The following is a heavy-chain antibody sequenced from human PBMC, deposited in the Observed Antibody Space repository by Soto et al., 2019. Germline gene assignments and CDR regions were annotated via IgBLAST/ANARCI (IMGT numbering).Heavy chain of an antibody. V-gene: IGHV3-23*01. D-gene: IGHD6-13*01. Sequence: EVHLLESGGGLVQPGGSLRLSCAASGFTFSGYAMSWVRQAPGKGLEWVSSISGSGGTTYYGDSVKGRFTISRDNSNDTLFLQMHSLRADDTALYYCAKDRGYAGNWYTGDSWGQGTLVAVSS. CDR3: AKDRGYAGNWYTGDS. CDR2: ISGSGGTT. CDR1: GFTFSGYA. J-gene: IGHJ4*02.